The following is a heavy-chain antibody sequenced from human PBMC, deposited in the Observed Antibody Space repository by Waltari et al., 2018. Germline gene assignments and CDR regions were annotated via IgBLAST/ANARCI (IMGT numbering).Heavy chain of an antibody. V-gene: IGHV4-39*07. Sequence: QLQLQESGPGLVKPSETLSLTCTVSGGSISSSSYYWGWIRQPPGKGLEWIGSIYYSGSTYYNPSLKSRVTISVDTSKNQFSLKLSSVTAADTAVYYCARWGSSDDAFGIWGQGTMVTVSS. CDR1: GGSISSSSYY. J-gene: IGHJ3*02. CDR2: IYYSGST. CDR3: ARWGSSDDAFGI. D-gene: IGHD6-13*01.